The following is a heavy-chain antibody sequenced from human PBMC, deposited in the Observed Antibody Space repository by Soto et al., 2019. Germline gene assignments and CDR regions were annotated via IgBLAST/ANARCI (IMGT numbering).Heavy chain of an antibody. Sequence: GGSLRLSCAASGFTFSSYWMSWVRQAPGKGLEWVANIKQDGSEKYYVDSVKGRFTITRDNAKNSLYWQMNSLRAEDTAVYYCGRSGGLLAAAGAYFDYWGQGTLVTVSS. CDR3: GRSGGLLAAAGAYFDY. V-gene: IGHV3-7*03. J-gene: IGHJ4*02. D-gene: IGHD6-13*01. CDR2: IKQDGSEK. CDR1: GFTFSSYW.